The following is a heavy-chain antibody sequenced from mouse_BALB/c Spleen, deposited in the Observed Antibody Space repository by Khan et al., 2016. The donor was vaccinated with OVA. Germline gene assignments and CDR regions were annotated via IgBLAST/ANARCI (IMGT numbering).Heavy chain of an antibody. J-gene: IGHJ3*01. D-gene: IGHD1-2*01. CDR2: ISPGSGDT. V-gene: IGHV1-77*01. Sequence: VQLQESGAELARPGASVKLSCKDSGYTFTDYYINWVKQRTGQGLEWIGEISPGSGDTYYNEMIKGKATLTADKSSSTVYMQLSSLTAEASAVYCCSRRNYFGYTFAYWGQGTLVTVSA. CDR3: SRRNYFGYTFAY. CDR1: GYTFTDYY.